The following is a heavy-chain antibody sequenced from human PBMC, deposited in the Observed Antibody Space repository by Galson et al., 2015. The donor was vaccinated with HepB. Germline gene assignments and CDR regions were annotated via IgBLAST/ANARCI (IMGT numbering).Heavy chain of an antibody. D-gene: IGHD3-16*01. J-gene: IGHJ4*02. CDR2: ISYDDRKK. V-gene: IGHV3-30*04. CDR1: GFTFTTYA. CDR3: ARETWGSIDN. Sequence: SLRLSCAASGFTFTTYAMHWVRQAPGKGLECVAVISYDDRKKYYVDSVRGRFTISRDNSRNTLHLQMDNLRDEDTALYYCARETWGSIDNWGQGTLVTVSS.